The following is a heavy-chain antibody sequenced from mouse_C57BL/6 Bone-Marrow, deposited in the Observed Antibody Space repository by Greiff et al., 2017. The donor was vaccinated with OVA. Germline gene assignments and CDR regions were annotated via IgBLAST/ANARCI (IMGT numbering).Heavy chain of an antibody. CDR3: ARNLLWYRHWYCDV. D-gene: IGHD2-10*01. CDR2: INPNNGGT. J-gene: IGHJ1*03. Sequence: VQLQQSGPELVKPGASVKISCKASGYTFTDYYMNWVKQSHGKSLEWIGDINPNNGGTSYNQKFKGKATLTVDPSSSTAYTELRSLTSEDSAVYYCARNLLWYRHWYCDVWGTGTTVTVSS. CDR1: GYTFTDYY. V-gene: IGHV1-26*01.